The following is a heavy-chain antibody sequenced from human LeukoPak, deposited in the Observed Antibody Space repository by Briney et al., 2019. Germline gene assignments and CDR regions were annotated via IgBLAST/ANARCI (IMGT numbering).Heavy chain of an antibody. J-gene: IGHJ1*01. V-gene: IGHV1-2*06. D-gene: IGHD6-13*01. Sequence: ASVKVSCKASGYTFTSYGISWVRQAPGQGLEWMGRINPNSGGTNYAQKFQGRVTMTRDTSISTAYMELSRLRSDDTAVYYCARDLSSSWYSAEYFQHWGQGTLVTVSS. CDR3: ARDLSSSWYSAEYFQH. CDR2: INPNSGGT. CDR1: GYTFTSYG.